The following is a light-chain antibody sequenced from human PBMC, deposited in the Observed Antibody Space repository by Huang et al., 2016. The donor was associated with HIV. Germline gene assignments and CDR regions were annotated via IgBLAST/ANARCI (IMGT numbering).Light chain of an antibody. V-gene: IGKV3-15*01. J-gene: IGKJ4*01. CDR1: ESVSSS. CDR3: QQYNNWPPLLT. Sequence: EIVMTQSPATLSVSPGERVILSCRASESVSSSLAWYQQKPGQAPRLLSYGASNRASGVPPRFSGSGSGTEFTLTSSSLQSADFAVYYCQQYNNWPPLLTFGGGTKVEIK. CDR2: GAS.